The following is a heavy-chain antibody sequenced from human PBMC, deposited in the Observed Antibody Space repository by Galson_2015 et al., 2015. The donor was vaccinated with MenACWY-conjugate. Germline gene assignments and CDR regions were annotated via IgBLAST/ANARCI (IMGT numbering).Heavy chain of an antibody. J-gene: IGHJ3*02. D-gene: IGHD2-2*02. Sequence: SLRLSCAASGFTFSTYWMHWVRQAPGKGLVWVSHINLDGSTTIYADSVRGRFTISRDNAKNTLYLQMNSLRAEDTAVYYCARDRYCSSTSCDNEEKGAFDIWGQGTMGTVAS. CDR2: INLDGSTT. CDR1: GFTFSTYW. V-gene: IGHV3-74*01. CDR3: ARDRYCSSTSCDNEEKGAFDI.